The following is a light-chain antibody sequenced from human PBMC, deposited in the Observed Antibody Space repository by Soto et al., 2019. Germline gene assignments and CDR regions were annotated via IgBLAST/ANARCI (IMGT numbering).Light chain of an antibody. CDR3: SSYAGSNNML. CDR1: SSDVGYYKF. J-gene: IGLJ2*01. Sequence: QSALTQPPSASGSPGQSVTISCTGSSSDVGYYKFVSWYQHHPGEAPKLIIYEVSKRPSGVPDRFSGSKSGNTASLTVSGLQAEDQADYYCSSYAGSNNMLFGGGTKVTVL. CDR2: EVS. V-gene: IGLV2-8*01.